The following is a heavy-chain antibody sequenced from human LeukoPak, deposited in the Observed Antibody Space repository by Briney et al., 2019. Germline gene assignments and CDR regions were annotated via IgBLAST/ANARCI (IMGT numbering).Heavy chain of an antibody. CDR1: GFTSSTYS. J-gene: IGHJ6*02. CDR2: ISSSSSTI. V-gene: IGHV3-48*04. Sequence: GGSLRLSCAASGFTSSTYSMNWVRQAPGKGLEWVSYISSSSSTIHYADSVKGRFTISRDNAKNSLYLQMSNLRAEDTAVYFCARRGGLDVWGQGATVTVSS. CDR3: ARRGGLDV.